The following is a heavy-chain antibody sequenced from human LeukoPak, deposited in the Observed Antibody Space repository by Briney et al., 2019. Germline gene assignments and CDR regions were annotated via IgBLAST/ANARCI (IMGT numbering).Heavy chain of an antibody. V-gene: IGHV5-51*01. CDR2: IYPGDSDI. D-gene: IGHD6-6*01. J-gene: IGHJ4*02. CDR3: ARHGRYSSSPSGWSDY. Sequence: GDSLQISCKGSGYSFTDYWIGWVRQMPGKGLEWMGIIYPGDSDIRYSPSFKGQVTISADKSITTAYLEWSSLQASDTATYYCARHGRYSSSPSGWSDYWGQGTMVTVSS. CDR1: GYSFTDYW.